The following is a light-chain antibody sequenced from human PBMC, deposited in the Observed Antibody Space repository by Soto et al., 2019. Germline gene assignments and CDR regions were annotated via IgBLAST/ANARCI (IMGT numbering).Light chain of an antibody. CDR3: QVWDTSSGVV. CDR1: NIGSKS. V-gene: IGLV3-21*02. Sequence: SYELTQPPSESVAPGQTARITCGGNNIGSKSVHWYQQKPGQAPVLVVYDDRDRPSGIPERFSGSNSGDTATLTITRVEAVDDADYYCQVWDTSSGVVFGGGTKLTVL. J-gene: IGLJ2*01. CDR2: DDR.